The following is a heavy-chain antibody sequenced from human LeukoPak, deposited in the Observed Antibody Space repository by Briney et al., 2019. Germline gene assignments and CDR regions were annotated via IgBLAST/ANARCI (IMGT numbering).Heavy chain of an antibody. J-gene: IGHJ4*02. CDR1: GGSISTDTYY. Sequence: TSETLSLTCTVSGGSISTDTYYWSWIRQPAGRGLEWVGRIYTSGSTNYNPSLKSRVTISLDTSKNQFSLKVNSVTAADTAVYYCARDLRDSAGSRIPYYWGQGTLVTVSS. V-gene: IGHV4-61*02. CDR3: ARDLRDSAGSRIPYY. D-gene: IGHD6-19*01. CDR2: IYTSGST.